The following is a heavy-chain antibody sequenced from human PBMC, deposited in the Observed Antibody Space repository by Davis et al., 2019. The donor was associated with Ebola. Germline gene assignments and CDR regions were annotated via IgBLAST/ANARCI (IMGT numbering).Heavy chain of an antibody. CDR1: GFTFSSYG. D-gene: IGHD3-22*01. CDR2: ISYDGSNK. V-gene: IGHV3-30*18. CDR3: AKDSSSPGLTMIVVVIYFDY. Sequence: GGSLRLSCAASGFTFSSYGMHWVRQAPGKGLEWVAVISYDGSNKYYADSVKGRFTISRDNSKNTLYLQMNSLRAEDTAVYYCAKDSSSPGLTMIVVVIYFDYWGQGTLVTVSS. J-gene: IGHJ4*02.